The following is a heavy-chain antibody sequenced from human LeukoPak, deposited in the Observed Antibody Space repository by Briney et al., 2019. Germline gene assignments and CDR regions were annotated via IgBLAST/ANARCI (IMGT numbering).Heavy chain of an antibody. CDR1: GFTFSSYG. CDR2: IWYDGSNK. Sequence: GGSLRLFCAASGFTFSSYGMHWVRQAPGKGLEWVAVIWYDGSNKYYADSVKGRFTISRDNSKNTLYLQMNSLRAEDTAVYYCASDYYGSGSYPTWGQGTLVTVSS. CDR3: ASDYYGSGSYPT. V-gene: IGHV3-33*01. J-gene: IGHJ5*02. D-gene: IGHD3-10*01.